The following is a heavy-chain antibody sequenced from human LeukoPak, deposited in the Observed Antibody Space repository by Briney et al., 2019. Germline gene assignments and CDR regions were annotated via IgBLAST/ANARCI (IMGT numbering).Heavy chain of an antibody. J-gene: IGHJ4*02. D-gene: IGHD6-19*01. CDR1: GGSISSYY. Sequence: SETLSLTCTVSGGSISSYYWSWIRQPPGKGLEWIGYIYYSGSTNYNPSLKSRATISVDTSKNQFSLKLSSVTAADTAVYYCARIHSSGWYEYDYWGQGTLVTVSS. CDR2: IYYSGST. V-gene: IGHV4-59*08. CDR3: ARIHSSGWYEYDY.